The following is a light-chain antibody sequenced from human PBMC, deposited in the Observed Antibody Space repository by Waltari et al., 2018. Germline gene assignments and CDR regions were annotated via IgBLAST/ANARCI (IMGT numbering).Light chain of an antibody. V-gene: IGKV1-39*01. Sequence: DIQMTQSPSSLSASVGDRVTITCRASQSISSYLNWYQQKTGNAHKLLIYAASSLQSGFPSRFSGSGSGTDFTLTISSLQPEDFATYYCQQSYSTLTFGGGTKVEIK. CDR3: QQSYSTLT. CDR1: QSISSY. J-gene: IGKJ4*01. CDR2: AAS.